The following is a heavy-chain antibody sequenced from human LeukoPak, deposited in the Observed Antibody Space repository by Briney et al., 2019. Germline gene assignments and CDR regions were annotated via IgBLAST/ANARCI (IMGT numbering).Heavy chain of an antibody. J-gene: IGHJ4*02. CDR3: ARSQNDYDYVWGSYRPLYFDY. D-gene: IGHD3-16*02. CDR1: GYSISSGYY. CDR2: IYHSGST. V-gene: IGHV4-38-2*02. Sequence: SETLSLTCTVSGYSISSGYYWGWIRQPPGKGLEWIGSIYHSGSTYYNPSLKSRVTISVDTSKNQFSLKLSSVTAADTAVYYCARSQNDYDYVWGSYRPLYFDYWGQGTLVTVSS.